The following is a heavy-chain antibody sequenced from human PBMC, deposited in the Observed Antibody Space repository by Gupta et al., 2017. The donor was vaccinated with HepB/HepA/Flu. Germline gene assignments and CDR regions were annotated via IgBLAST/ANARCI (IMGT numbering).Heavy chain of an antibody. V-gene: IGHV1-2*02. CDR1: GYTFTGYY. J-gene: IGHJ6*03. CDR2: INPNSGGT. Sequence: GAEVKKPGASVKVSCKASGYTFTGYYMHWVRQAPGQGLEWMGWINPNSGGTNYAQKFQGRVTMTRDTSISTAYMELSRLRSDDTAVYYCARDRAYSPVLGYYYYYMDVWGKGTTVTVSS. D-gene: IGHD1-26*01. CDR3: ARDRAYSPVLGYYYYYMDV.